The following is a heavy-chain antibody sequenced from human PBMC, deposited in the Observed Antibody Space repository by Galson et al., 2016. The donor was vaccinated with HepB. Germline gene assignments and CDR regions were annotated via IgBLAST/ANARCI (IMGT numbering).Heavy chain of an antibody. D-gene: IGHD6-19*01. J-gene: IGHJ4*02. Sequence: SLRLSCAASGFTFSSYGMHWVRQAPGKGLEWVAVIWYDGSNKYYADSVKGRFTISRDNSKNTLYLQMNSLRAEDTAVYYCARGVVVPSSGWYGSLNYWGQGTLVTVSS. CDR2: IWYDGSNK. CDR1: GFTFSSYG. V-gene: IGHV3-33*01. CDR3: ARGVVVPSSGWYGSLNY.